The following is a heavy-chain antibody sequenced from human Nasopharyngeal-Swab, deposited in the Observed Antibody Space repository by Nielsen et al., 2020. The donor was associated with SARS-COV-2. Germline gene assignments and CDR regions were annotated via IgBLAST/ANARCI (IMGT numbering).Heavy chain of an antibody. Sequence: WMRQAPGQGLEWMGIINPSGGSTSYAQKFQGRVTMTRDTSTSTVYMELSSLRSEDTAVYYCARDPTPTGASVLYYYYGMDVWGQGTTVTVSS. CDR3: ARDPTPTGASVLYYYYGMDV. D-gene: IGHD4/OR15-4a*01. CDR2: INPSGGST. V-gene: IGHV1-46*01. J-gene: IGHJ6*02.